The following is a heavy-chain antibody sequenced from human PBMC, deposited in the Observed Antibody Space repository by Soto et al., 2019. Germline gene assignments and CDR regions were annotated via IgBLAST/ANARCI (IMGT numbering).Heavy chain of an antibody. CDR3: ARNNGRENYYDSSGYWYYFDY. J-gene: IGHJ4*02. CDR1: GGSIGSSNW. D-gene: IGHD3-22*01. CDR2: IYDSGST. Sequence: PSETLSLTCAVSGGSIGSSNWWSWVRQSPGKGLEWIGEIYDSGSTNYNPSLKSRVTISLDKSKNQFSLKLSSVTAADTAVYYCARNNGRENYYDSSGYWYYFDYWGQGTLVTVSS. V-gene: IGHV4-4*02.